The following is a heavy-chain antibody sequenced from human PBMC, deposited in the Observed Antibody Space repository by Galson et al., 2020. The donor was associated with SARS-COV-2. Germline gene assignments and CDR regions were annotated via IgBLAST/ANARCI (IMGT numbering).Heavy chain of an antibody. CDR1: GFTFSSYE. CDR2: IGIRGRLI. D-gene: IGHD5-12*01. Sequence: GESLKISCEASGFTFSSYEMNWVRQAPGKGMEWDSYIGIRGRLIYHADSVKGRFTISRDNAKKSVSLQMNSLRADDTAVYYCARDDDVGYDGGFAAFDLWGQGTLVTVSS. V-gene: IGHV3-48*03. CDR3: ARDDDVGYDGGFAAFDL. J-gene: IGHJ3*01.